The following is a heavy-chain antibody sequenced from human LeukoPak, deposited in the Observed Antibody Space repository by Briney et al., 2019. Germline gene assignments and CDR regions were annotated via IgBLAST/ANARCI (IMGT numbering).Heavy chain of an antibody. CDR3: ARTYVDIVATTAYYYYYGMDV. CDR1: GFTFSSYA. D-gene: IGHD5-12*01. Sequence: GGSLRLSCAASGFTFSSYAMHWVRQAPGKGLEWVAVISYDGSNKYYADSVKGRFTISRDNSKNTLYLQMNSLRAEDTAVYYCARTYVDIVATTAYYYYYGMDVWGQGTTVTVSS. V-gene: IGHV3-30*04. J-gene: IGHJ6*02. CDR2: ISYDGSNK.